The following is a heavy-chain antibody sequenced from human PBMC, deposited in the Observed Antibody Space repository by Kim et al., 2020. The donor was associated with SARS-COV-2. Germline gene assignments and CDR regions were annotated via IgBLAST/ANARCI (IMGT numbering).Heavy chain of an antibody. CDR3: ARSGAAPYYYYGMDV. Sequence: GGSLRLSCAASGFTFSSYSMNWVRQAPGKGLEWVSSISSSSSYIYYADSVKGRFTISRDNAKNSLYLQMNSLRAEDTAVYYCARSGAAPYYYYGMDVWGQGTTVTVSS. J-gene: IGHJ6*02. D-gene: IGHD3-10*01. CDR1: GFTFSSYS. V-gene: IGHV3-21*01. CDR2: ISSSSSYI.